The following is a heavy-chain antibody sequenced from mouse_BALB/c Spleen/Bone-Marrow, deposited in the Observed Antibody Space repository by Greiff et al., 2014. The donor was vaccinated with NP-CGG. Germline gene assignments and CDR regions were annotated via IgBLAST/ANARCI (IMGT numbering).Heavy chain of an antibody. J-gene: IGHJ4*01. CDR2: ISTYNGNT. CDR3: AREVRAPWYAMDY. Sequence: VHLVESGPEVVRPGVSVKISCKGSGYTFTDYAMHWVKQSHAKSLEWIGVISTYNGNTNYNQKFKGKATMTVDKPSSTAYMELARLTSEDSAIYYCAREVRAPWYAMDYWGQGTSVTVSS. D-gene: IGHD2-14*01. CDR1: GYTFTDYA. V-gene: IGHV1-67*01.